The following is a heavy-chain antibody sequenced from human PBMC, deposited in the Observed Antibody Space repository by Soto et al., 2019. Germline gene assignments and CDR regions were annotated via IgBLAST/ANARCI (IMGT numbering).Heavy chain of an antibody. J-gene: IGHJ2*01. CDR2: IFPSGST. CDR1: GGSISSGGYS. D-gene: IGHD1-26*01. Sequence: QLQLQESGSGLVKPSQTLSLTCGVSGGSISSGGYSWSWIRQPPGKGLEWIGYIFPSGSTYYNPSLKRRVPLSIDGAQNQFSLKVSSVTAAATAVYYCAREGGSGSTDWYFDLWGRGTLVTVSS. V-gene: IGHV4-30-2*01. CDR3: AREGGSGSTDWYFDL.